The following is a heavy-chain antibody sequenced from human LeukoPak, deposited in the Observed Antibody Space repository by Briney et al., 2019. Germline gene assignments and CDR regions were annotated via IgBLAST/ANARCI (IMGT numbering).Heavy chain of an antibody. D-gene: IGHD6-6*01. Sequence: TGGSLRLSCAASGFTFSSYGMHWVRQAPGKGLEWVAFIRYDGSNKYYADSVKGRFNISRDNSKNTLYLQMNSLRAEDTAVYYCAKDLRYSSPYYFDYWGQGTLVTVSS. CDR3: AKDLRYSSPYYFDY. V-gene: IGHV3-30*02. CDR1: GFTFSSYG. J-gene: IGHJ4*02. CDR2: IRYDGSNK.